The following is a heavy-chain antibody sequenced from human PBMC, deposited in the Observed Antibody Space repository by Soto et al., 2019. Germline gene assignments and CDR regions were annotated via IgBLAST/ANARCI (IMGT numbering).Heavy chain of an antibody. CDR1: GGTFSSYA. J-gene: IGHJ4*02. CDR2: IIPIFGTA. CDR3: ARVPGNYDSSGYLDY. V-gene: IGHV1-69*13. D-gene: IGHD3-22*01. Sequence: SVKVSCKASGGTFSSYAISWVRQAPGQGLEWMGGIIPIFGTANYAQKFQGRVTITADESTSTAYMELSSLRSEDTAVYYCARVPGNYDSSGYLDYWGQGTLVTVSS.